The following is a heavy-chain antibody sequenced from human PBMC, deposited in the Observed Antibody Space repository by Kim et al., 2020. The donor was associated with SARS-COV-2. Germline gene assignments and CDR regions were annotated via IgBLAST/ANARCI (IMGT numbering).Heavy chain of an antibody. Sequence: ASVKVSCKASGYTFTSYAMHWVRQAPGQRLEWMGWINAGNGNTKYSQKFQGRVTITRDTSASTAYMELSSLRSEDTAVYYCARNYDFWSGYYTYYYYYGMDVWGQGPTVTVSS. J-gene: IGHJ6*02. D-gene: IGHD3-3*01. CDR1: GYTFTSYA. CDR2: INAGNGNT. V-gene: IGHV1-3*01. CDR3: ARNYDFWSGYYTYYYYYGMDV.